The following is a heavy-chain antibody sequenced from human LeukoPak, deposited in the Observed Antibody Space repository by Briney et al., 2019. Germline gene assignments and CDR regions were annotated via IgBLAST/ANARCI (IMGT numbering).Heavy chain of an antibody. CDR3: ARGIWGDLSWFDP. CDR1: GGSISSGAYY. Sequence: PWETLSLTCTVSGGSISSGAYYWSWIRQHPGKGLEWIGYIYYSGSTYYNPSLKSRVTISVDTSKNQFSLKLTSMTAADTAVYYCARGIWGDLSWFDPWGQGPLVTVSS. D-gene: IGHD3-16*01. J-gene: IGHJ5*02. CDR2: IYYSGST. V-gene: IGHV4-31*03.